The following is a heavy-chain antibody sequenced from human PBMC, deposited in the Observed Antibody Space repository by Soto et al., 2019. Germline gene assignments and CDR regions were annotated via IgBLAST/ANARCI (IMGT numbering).Heavy chain of an antibody. V-gene: IGHV1-18*01. Sequence: ASVKVSCKASGYTFTSYGISWVRQAPGQGLEWMGWISAYNGNTNYAQKLQGRVTITADTSASTAYMELTSLTSEDSAVYYCARGADSMPYYFDTWGQGTLVTVSS. CDR1: GYTFTSYG. J-gene: IGHJ4*02. CDR3: ARGADSMPYYFDT. D-gene: IGHD3-3*02. CDR2: ISAYNGNT.